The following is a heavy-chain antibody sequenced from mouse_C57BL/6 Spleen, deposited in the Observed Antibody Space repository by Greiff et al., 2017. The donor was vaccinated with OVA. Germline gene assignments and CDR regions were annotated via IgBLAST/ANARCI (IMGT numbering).Heavy chain of an antibody. CDR1: GFNIKDYY. Sequence: EVQLQQSGAELVRPGASVKLSCTASGFNIKDYYMHWVKQRPEQGLEWIGRIDPEDGDTEYAPKFQGKATMTADTSSNTAYLQLSSLTSEDTAVYYCTTDYGDSSRYFDVWGTGTTVTVSS. CDR3: TTDYGDSSRYFDV. D-gene: IGHD1-1*01. CDR2: IDPEDGDT. V-gene: IGHV14-1*01. J-gene: IGHJ1*03.